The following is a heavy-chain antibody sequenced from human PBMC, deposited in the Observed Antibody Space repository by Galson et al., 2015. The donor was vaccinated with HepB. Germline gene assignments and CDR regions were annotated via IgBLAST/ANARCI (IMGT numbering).Heavy chain of an antibody. Sequence: SVKVSCKASGYTFARYGISWVRQAPGQGLEWMGWISAYNEHIYYAQKFQGRLTVTTDTSMNTAYMEMRNLRSDDTAVYYCAKYGDRAAPTVTTQNYFDYWGQGTLVTVSS. CDR1: GYTFARYG. J-gene: IGHJ4*02. CDR2: ISAYNEHI. D-gene: IGHD4-17*01. V-gene: IGHV1-18*01. CDR3: AKYGDRAAPTVTTQNYFDY.